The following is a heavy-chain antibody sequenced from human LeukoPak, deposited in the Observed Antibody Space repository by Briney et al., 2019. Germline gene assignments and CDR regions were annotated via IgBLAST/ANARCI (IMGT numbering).Heavy chain of an antibody. D-gene: IGHD5-12*01. V-gene: IGHV3-21*01. J-gene: IGHJ4*02. Sequence: GGSLRLSCAASGFTFSNYSMNWVRQAPGKGLEWVSSISSSSGYIYYADSVKGRFTISRDNAKKSLFLQMNSLRAEDTAVYYCAREIVTTTTFDSWGQGTLVTVSS. CDR1: GFTFSNYS. CDR2: ISSSSGYI. CDR3: AREIVTTTTFDS.